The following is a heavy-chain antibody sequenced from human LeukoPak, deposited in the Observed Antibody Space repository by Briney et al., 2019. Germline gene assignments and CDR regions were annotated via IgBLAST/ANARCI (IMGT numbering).Heavy chain of an antibody. CDR3: ARGGYASTWGEEDFFDY. CDR2: VYTSGTT. Sequence: SETLSLTCTVSGGSISNYYWSWIRQPAGKGLECIGRVYTSGTTDYNPSLKSRVTMSVDTSKNQFSLKLSSVTAADTAVYYCARGGYASTWGEEDFFDYWGQGTLVTVSS. CDR1: GGSISNYY. J-gene: IGHJ4*02. V-gene: IGHV4-4*07. D-gene: IGHD6-13*01.